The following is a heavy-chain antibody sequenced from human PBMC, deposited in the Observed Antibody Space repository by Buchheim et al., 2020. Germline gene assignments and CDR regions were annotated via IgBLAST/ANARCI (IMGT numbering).Heavy chain of an antibody. CDR3: ARDLVYYYGSGSYYNIGYYYYGMDV. V-gene: IGHV3-66*01. CDR1: GFTVSSNY. J-gene: IGHJ6*02. CDR2: IYSGGST. D-gene: IGHD3-10*01. Sequence: EVQLVESGGGLVQPGGSLRLSCAASGFTVSSNYMSWVRQAPGKGLEWVSVIYSGGSTYYADSVKGRFTISRDNSKKTLYLQMNSLRAEDTAVYYCARDLVYYYGSGSYYNIGYYYYGMDVWGQGTT.